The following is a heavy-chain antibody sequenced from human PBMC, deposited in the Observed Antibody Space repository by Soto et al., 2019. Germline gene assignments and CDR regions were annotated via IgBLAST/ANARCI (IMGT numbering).Heavy chain of an antibody. CDR2: ISSRSDI. Sequence: GSLRLSCVGSGFTFSNFSINWVRQAPGKGLEWVSSISSRSDIYYAGSLKGRFTISRDNAKNSVSLQMNSLRAEDTAVYYCAREYTAWPLAYGLDVWGQGTTVTVSS. J-gene: IGHJ6*02. V-gene: IGHV3-21*01. D-gene: IGHD2-2*02. CDR1: GFTFSNFS. CDR3: AREYTAWPLAYGLDV.